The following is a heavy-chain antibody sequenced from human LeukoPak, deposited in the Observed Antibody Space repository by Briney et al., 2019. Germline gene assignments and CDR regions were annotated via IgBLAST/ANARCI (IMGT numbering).Heavy chain of an antibody. V-gene: IGHV3-7*03. Sequence: GGSLRLSCAAFGFTFSRYWMSWVRLAPGKGLEWVANIKEDGTETYYVDSVKGRFTISRDNAKNSLYLQMNSLRVEDTAVYYCAKEGRSLQTYWGQGTLVTVSS. CDR3: AKEGRSLQTY. D-gene: IGHD5-24*01. CDR1: GFTFSRYW. J-gene: IGHJ4*02. CDR2: IKEDGTET.